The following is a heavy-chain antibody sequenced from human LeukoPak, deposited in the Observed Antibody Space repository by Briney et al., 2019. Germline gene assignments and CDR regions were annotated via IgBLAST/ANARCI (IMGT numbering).Heavy chain of an antibody. J-gene: IGHJ5*02. V-gene: IGHV4-59*04. CDR3: AMRGFRNWFDP. D-gene: IGHD3-10*01. CDR1: GGSISNYY. CDR2: MYYSGST. Sequence: PSETLSLTCTVSGGSISNYYWSWIRQPPGKGLEWIGTMYYSGSTYYNPSLKSRVTISVDTSKNQLSLKLSSVTAADTAVYYCAMRGFRNWFDPWGQGTLVTVSS.